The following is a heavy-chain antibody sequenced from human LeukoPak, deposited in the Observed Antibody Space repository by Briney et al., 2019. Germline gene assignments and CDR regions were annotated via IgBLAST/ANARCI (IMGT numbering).Heavy chain of an antibody. CDR3: SMFGVVLHPPGAFDI. CDR2: INHAGNT. J-gene: IGHJ3*02. CDR1: GASVSAYY. D-gene: IGHD3-3*01. V-gene: IGHV4-34*01. Sequence: PSETLSLTCGVYGASVSAYYRTWIRQSPGKGLEWIGDINHAGNTSYNKALKSRVTVSLDTTKNQISLRLSSMTAADTAVYYCSMFGVVLHPPGAFDIWGQGTMVTVSS.